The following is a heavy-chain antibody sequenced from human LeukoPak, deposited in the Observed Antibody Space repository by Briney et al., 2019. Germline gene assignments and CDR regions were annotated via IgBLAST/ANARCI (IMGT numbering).Heavy chain of an antibody. CDR1: GFTFSSYS. CDR3: ARDVGVPAAPGYAFDI. D-gene: IGHD2-2*01. Sequence: GGSLRLSCAASGFTFSSYSMNWVRQAPGKGLEWVSVIYSGGSTYYADSVKGRFTISRDNSKNTLYLQMNSLRAEDTAVYYCARDVGVPAAPGYAFDIWGQGTMVTVSS. CDR2: IYSGGST. V-gene: IGHV3-66*01. J-gene: IGHJ3*02.